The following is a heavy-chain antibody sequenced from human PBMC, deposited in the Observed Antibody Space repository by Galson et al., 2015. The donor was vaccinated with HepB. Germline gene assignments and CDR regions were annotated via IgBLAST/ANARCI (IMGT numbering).Heavy chain of an antibody. Sequence: SLRLSCAASGFTFSSYAMSWVRQAPGKGLEWVSVISGSGGRTYYANSVKGHFTISRDNSKNTLYLQMNSLRADDTAVYYCAKCNEDYGDSRFDYWGQGTLVTVSS. CDR3: AKCNEDYGDSRFDY. CDR1: GFTFSSYA. V-gene: IGHV3-23*01. CDR2: ISGSGGRT. D-gene: IGHD4-17*01. J-gene: IGHJ4*02.